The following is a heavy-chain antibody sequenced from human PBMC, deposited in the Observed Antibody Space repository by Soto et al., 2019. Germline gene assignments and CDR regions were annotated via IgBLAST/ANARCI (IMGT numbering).Heavy chain of an antibody. CDR2: IYYSGST. J-gene: IGHJ4*02. D-gene: IGHD1-7*01. CDR1: GGSISSSSYY. Sequence: PSETLSLTCTVSGGSISSSSYYWGWIRQPPGKGLEWIGSIYYSGSTYYNPSLKSRVTISVDTSKNQFSLKLSSVTAAVTAVYYCAKQTGTKRCFDYWGQGTLVTVSS. V-gene: IGHV4-39*01. CDR3: AKQTGTKRCFDY.